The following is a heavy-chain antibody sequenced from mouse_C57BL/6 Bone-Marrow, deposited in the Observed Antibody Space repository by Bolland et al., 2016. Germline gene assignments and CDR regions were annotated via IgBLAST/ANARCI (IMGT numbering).Heavy chain of an antibody. CDR2: T. D-gene: IGHD2-4*01. Sequence: TYYNEKFKGKATLTADKSSSTAYMELRSLTSEDSAVYFCAREGFGYDYDDSLSAMDYWGQGTLV. V-gene: IGHV1-81*01. CDR3: AREGFGYDYDDSLSAMDY. J-gene: IGHJ3*01.